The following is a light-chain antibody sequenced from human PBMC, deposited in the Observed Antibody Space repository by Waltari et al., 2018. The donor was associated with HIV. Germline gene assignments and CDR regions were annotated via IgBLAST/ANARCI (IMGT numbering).Light chain of an antibody. V-gene: IGKV3D-15*01. CDR2: GAS. CDR1: QSISSK. J-gene: IGKJ1*01. CDR3: HQYGDWPPWT. Sequence: EIVMTQSPATLSVSPGERVTLSCRASQSISSKLAWYQQRPGQAPRLLIYGASTRATDIPARFSGSGSGTEFTLTISSLQAEDFAVYYCHQYGDWPPWTFGQETKVEIK.